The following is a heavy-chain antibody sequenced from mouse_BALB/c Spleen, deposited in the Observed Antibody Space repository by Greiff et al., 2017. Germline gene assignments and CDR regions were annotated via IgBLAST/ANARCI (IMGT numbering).Heavy chain of an antibody. CDR1: GFTFSDYY. CDR2: ISDGGSYT. V-gene: IGHV5-4*02. J-gene: IGHJ4*01. CDR3: ARDVPYDYDVYYAMDY. Sequence: EVQGVESGGGLVKPGGSLKLSCAASGFTFSDYYMYWVRQTPEKRLEWVATISDGGSYTYYPDSVKGRFTISRDNAKNNLYLQMSSLKSEDTAMYYCARDVPYDYDVYYAMDYWGQGTSVTVSS. D-gene: IGHD2-4*01.